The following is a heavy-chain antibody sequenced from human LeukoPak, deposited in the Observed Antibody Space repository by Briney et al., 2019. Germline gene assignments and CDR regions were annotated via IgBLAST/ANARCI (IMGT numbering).Heavy chain of an antibody. V-gene: IGHV1-18*01. D-gene: IGHD6-13*01. J-gene: IGHJ4*02. CDR1: GGTFSSYA. CDR2: ISAYNGNT. CDR3: ARVGSSSWLNYFDY. Sequence: ASVKVSCKASGGTFSSYAISWVRQAPGQGLEWMGWISAYNGNTNYAQKLQGRVTMTTDTSTSTAYMELRSLRSDDTAVYYCARVGSSSWLNYFDYWGQGTLVTVSS.